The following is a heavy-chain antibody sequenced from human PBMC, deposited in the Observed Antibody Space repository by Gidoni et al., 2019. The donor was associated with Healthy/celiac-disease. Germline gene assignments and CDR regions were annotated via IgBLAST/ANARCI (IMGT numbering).Heavy chain of an antibody. J-gene: IGHJ5*02. V-gene: IGHV3-7*04. CDR2: IKQDGSEK. Sequence: EVQLVESGGGLVQPGGSLRLSCAASGCTFSSYWMSWVRQAPGKGLEWVANIKQDGSEKYYVDSVKGRFTISRDNAKNSLYLQMNSLRAEDTAVYYCARDSGSSGWYLGWFDPWGQGTLVTVSS. CDR3: ARDSGSSGWYLGWFDP. D-gene: IGHD6-19*01. CDR1: GCTFSSYW.